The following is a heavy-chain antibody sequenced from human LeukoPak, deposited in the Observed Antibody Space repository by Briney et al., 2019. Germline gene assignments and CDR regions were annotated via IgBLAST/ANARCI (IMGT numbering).Heavy chain of an antibody. CDR2: ISSSSSYI. Sequence: GGSLRLSCAASGFTLSSYAMSWVRQAPGKGLEWVSSISSSSSYIYYADSVKGRFTISRDNSKNTLYLQMNSLRAEDTAVYYCAKDGVVGATLFPDYWGQGTLVTVSS. J-gene: IGHJ4*02. CDR1: GFTLSSYA. D-gene: IGHD1-26*01. V-gene: IGHV3-21*01. CDR3: AKDGVVGATLFPDY.